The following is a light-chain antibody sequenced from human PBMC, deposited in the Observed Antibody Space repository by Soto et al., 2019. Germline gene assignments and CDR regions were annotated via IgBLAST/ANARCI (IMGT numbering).Light chain of an antibody. CDR3: SSFSVASPL. V-gene: IGLV7-46*01. CDR2: DTS. Sequence: QAVVTQEPSLTVSPGGTVTLTCGSSTGAVTSGHYPYWFQQKPGQAPRTLIYDTSDKHSWTPARFSGSLLGGKAALTLSGAQPEDEADYYCSSFSVASPLFGTGTKLTVL. J-gene: IGLJ1*01. CDR1: TGAVTSGHY.